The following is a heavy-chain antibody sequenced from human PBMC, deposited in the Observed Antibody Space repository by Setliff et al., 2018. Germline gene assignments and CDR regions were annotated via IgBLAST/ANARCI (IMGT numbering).Heavy chain of an antibody. CDR3: AKAKGHLGYYRLVLNYFRH. CDR2: INSSGDT. CDR1: GGSFQGYY. D-gene: IGHD3-22*01. V-gene: IGHV4-34*01. J-gene: IGHJ1*01. Sequence: SETLSLTCAVYGGSFQGYYWSWIRQSPERGLEWIGEINSSGDTNYNPSLESRVTMSIDPSKNQSSLTLTSVRAAGTAVYFCAKAKGHLGYYRLVLNYFRHWGQGTPVTVSS.